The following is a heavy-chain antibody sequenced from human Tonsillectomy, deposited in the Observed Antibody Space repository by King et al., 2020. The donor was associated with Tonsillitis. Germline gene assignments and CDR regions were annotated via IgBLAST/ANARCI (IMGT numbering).Heavy chain of an antibody. CDR2: ISYDGSNK. CDR1: GFTFNNYG. J-gene: IGHJ4*02. D-gene: IGHD3-16*01. Sequence: VQLVESGGGVVQPGRSLRLSCAASGFTFNNYGIHWVRQAPGKGLEWVAVISYDGSNKYYADSVKGRFTISRDNSKNTLYLRMNSLRAEDTAVYYCAKDQQWGSSGYGEYWGQGTLVTVSS. V-gene: IGHV3-30*18. CDR3: AKDQQWGSSGYGEY.